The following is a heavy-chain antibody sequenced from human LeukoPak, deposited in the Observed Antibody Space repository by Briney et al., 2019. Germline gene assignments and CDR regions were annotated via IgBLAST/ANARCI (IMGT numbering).Heavy chain of an antibody. Sequence: GGSLRLSCTASGFTFSSYSMNWVRQAPGKGLEWVSSISASSTYIYYADSLKGRFTIARDNAKNPLYLQMDSLRAEDTAVYFCARGGTFDDYWGQGTLVTVSS. J-gene: IGHJ4*02. CDR2: ISASSTYI. D-gene: IGHD1-26*01. CDR1: GFTFSSYS. CDR3: ARGGTFDDY. V-gene: IGHV3-21*01.